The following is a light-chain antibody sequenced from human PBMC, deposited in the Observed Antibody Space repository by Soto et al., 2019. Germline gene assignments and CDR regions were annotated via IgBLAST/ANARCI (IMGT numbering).Light chain of an antibody. CDR3: QPSYKMPS. V-gene: IGKV1-39*01. Sequence: EIPLTQSPSSLAASVGDRLTLTCRASRNVSIYLNWYQHKPGKGPTLLIHATSNLQIGVPSRFSGSGSGTEFTLTISSLEPEDFGTYYCQPSYKMPSFGQGTLLEIK. CDR2: ATS. CDR1: RNVSIY. J-gene: IGKJ5*01.